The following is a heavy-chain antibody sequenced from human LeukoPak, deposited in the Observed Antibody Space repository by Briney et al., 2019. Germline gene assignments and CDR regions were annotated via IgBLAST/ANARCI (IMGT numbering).Heavy chain of an antibody. Sequence: SETLSLTCTVSGGSISSYYWSWIRQPAGKGLEWIGRIYTSGSTNYNPSLKSRVTMSVDTSKNQFSLKLSSVTAADTAVYYCARGTQYGPELNWFDPWGQGTLVTVSS. V-gene: IGHV4-4*07. CDR1: GGSISSYY. CDR3: ARGTQYGPELNWFDP. D-gene: IGHD1-14*01. CDR2: IYTSGST. J-gene: IGHJ5*02.